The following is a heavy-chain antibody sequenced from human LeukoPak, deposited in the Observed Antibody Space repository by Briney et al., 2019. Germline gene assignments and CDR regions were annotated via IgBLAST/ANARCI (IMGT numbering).Heavy chain of an antibody. CDR3: ARVPLLTVTPWYYYMDV. V-gene: IGHV1-2*02. J-gene: IGHJ6*03. D-gene: IGHD4-17*01. CDR1: GGTFSNYA. CDR2: INPNSGGT. Sequence: RASVKVSCKASGGTFSNYAISWVRQAPGQGLEWMGWINPNSGGTNYAQKFQGRITMTRDTSISTAYMELSRLRSDDTAVYYCARVPLLTVTPWYYYMDVWGKGTTVTVSS.